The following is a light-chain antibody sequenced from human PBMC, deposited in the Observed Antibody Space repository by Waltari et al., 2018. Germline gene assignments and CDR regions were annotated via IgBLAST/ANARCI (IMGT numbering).Light chain of an antibody. CDR1: QSVSSSY. J-gene: IGKJ2*01. CDR2: DAS. Sequence: ELVLTQSPGTLSLSPWERATLSCRSSQSVSSSYLAWYQQRPGQAPRLLIYDASSRATGIPDRFSGSGSGTDFTLTISRLEPEDFAVYYCQQYGGSVYTFGQGTKLEVK. CDR3: QQYGGSVYT. V-gene: IGKV3-20*01.